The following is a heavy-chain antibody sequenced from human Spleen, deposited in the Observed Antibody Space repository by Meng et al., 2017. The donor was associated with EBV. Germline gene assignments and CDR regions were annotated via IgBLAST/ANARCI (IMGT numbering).Heavy chain of an antibody. CDR1: GGTFINYA. Sequence: QVQLVQSGAEGKKPGPSVKVSCKASGGTFINYAISWVRQAPGQGLEWMGWIIPIFATTKYAQNFQGRVTITADESTSTAYMELSSLRSEDTAVYYCAALRGISGTTSFDYWGQGTVVTVS. CDR2: IIPIFATT. J-gene: IGHJ4*02. V-gene: IGHV1-69*01. D-gene: IGHD1-7*01. CDR3: AALRGISGTTSFDY.